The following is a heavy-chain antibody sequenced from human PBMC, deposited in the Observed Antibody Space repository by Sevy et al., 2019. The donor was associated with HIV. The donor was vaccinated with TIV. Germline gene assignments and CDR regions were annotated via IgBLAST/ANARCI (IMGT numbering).Heavy chain of an antibody. CDR3: AREPNYYDSSPAREYYFDF. D-gene: IGHD3-22*01. CDR2: IYSGGST. J-gene: IGHJ4*02. CDR1: GFTVSSNY. V-gene: IGHV3-53*01. Sequence: GGSLRLSCAASGFTVSSNYMSWVRQAPGKGLEWVSVIYSGGSTYYADSVKGRFTISRDNSKNTLYLQMNSLRAEDTAVYYCAREPNYYDSSPAREYYFDFWGQGTLVTVSS.